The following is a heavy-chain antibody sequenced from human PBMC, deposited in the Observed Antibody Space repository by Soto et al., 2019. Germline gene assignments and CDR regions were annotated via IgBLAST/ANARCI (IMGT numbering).Heavy chain of an antibody. CDR2: ISYDGSNK. D-gene: IGHD3-10*01. V-gene: IGHV3-30-3*01. CDR1: GFTFSSYA. CDR3: ARDARGSGSYYSPYYYYYGMGV. Sequence: GGSLRLSCAAFGFTFSSYAMHWVRQAPGKGLEWVAVISYDGSNKYYADSVKGRFTISRDNSKNTLYLQMNSLRAEDTAVYYCARDARGSGSYYSPYYYYYGMGVWGQGTTVTVSS. J-gene: IGHJ6*02.